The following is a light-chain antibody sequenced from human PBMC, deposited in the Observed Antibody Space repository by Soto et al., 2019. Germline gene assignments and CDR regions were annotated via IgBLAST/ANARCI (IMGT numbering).Light chain of an antibody. CDR2: DAS. CDR3: QQYDNLPLT. J-gene: IGKJ4*01. CDR1: QDIGNF. V-gene: IGKV1-33*01. Sequence: DIQMTQSLPTLSASVGDSVTITCQASQDIGNFLSWYQQKQGKVPKXLIFDASNLETGVPSRFSGIGSGTDCTFTISSLQPEDSETYDGQQYDNLPLTFGGGTKVDIK.